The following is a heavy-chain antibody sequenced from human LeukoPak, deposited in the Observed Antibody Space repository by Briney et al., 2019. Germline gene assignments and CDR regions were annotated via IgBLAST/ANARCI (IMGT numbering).Heavy chain of an antibody. D-gene: IGHD3-16*01. Sequence: SETLSLTCTVSGGSISSYYWSWIRQPPGKGLEWIGYIYYSGSTNYNPSLKSRVTISVDTSKNQFSLKLSSVTAADTAVYYCAREVFYLYGGWAFDIWGQGTMVTVSS. CDR1: GGSISSYY. CDR3: AREVFYLYGGWAFDI. CDR2: IYYSGST. J-gene: IGHJ3*02. V-gene: IGHV4-59*12.